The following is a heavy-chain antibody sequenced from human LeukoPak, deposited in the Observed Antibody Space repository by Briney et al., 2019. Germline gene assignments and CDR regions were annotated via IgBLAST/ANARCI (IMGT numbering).Heavy chain of an antibody. Sequence: SGTLSLTCAVSGGSISSSNWWSWVHQPPGKGLEWIGEIYHSGSTNYNPSLKSRVTISVDKSKNQFSLKLSSVTAADTAVYYCARAGYSSSWYETYDAFDIWGQGTMVTVSS. V-gene: IGHV4-4*02. CDR1: GGSISSSNW. CDR2: IYHSGST. D-gene: IGHD6-13*01. CDR3: ARAGYSSSWYETYDAFDI. J-gene: IGHJ3*02.